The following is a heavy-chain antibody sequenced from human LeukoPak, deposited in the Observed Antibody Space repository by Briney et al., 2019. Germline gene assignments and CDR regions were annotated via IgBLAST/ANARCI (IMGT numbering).Heavy chain of an antibody. V-gene: IGHV1-69*06. D-gene: IGHD6-19*01. CDR2: IIPKFETT. CDR3: ARVAAVAGRRFFKYYLDV. J-gene: IGHJ6*03. CDR1: GDTFSSYA. Sequence: ASVKVSCKTSGDTFSSYAITWVRQVSGQRLEWMGRIIPKFETTDYAEKFQGRVTITADRSTNTVSMDLTRLTSEDTAVYYCARVAAVAGRRFFKYYLDVWGEGTTVTVSS.